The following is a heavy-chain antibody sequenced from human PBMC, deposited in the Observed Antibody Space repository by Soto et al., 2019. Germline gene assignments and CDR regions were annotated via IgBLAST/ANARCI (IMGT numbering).Heavy chain of an antibody. D-gene: IGHD3-22*01. CDR3: ARGPLIDKEMALDY. V-gene: IGHV1-8*01. J-gene: IGHJ4*02. CDR2: MNPNSGNI. Sequence: ASVKVSCKASGYTFTSYDINWVRQATGQGLEWMGWMNPNSGNIGYAQKFQGRVTMTRNTSISTAYMELSSLRSEDTAVYYCARGPLIDKEMALDYWGQGTLVTVSS. CDR1: GYTFTSYD.